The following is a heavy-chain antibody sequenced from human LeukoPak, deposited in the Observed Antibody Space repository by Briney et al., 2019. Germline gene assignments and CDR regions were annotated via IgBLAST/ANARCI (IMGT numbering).Heavy chain of an antibody. J-gene: IGHJ3*02. CDR1: GGSISSSSYY. CDR3: ARDPSNSRGTMVQGVTPHDAFDI. V-gene: IGHV4-39*02. Sequence: SETLSLTCTVSGGSISSSSYYWGWIRQPPGKGLEWIGSIYYSGSTYYNPSLKSRVTISVDTSKNQFSLKLSSVTAADTAVYYCARDPSNSRGTMVQGVTPHDAFDIWGQGTMVTVSS. CDR2: IYYSGST. D-gene: IGHD3-10*01.